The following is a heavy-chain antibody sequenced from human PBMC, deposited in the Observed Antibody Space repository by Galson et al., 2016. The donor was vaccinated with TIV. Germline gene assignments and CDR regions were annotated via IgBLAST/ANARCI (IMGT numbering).Heavy chain of an antibody. CDR3: AKSDTIFGVAIDHYAFDI. J-gene: IGHJ3*02. CDR1: GFSFDDYA. D-gene: IGHD3-3*01. CDR2: ISWNSGNI. Sequence: SLRLSCAASGFSFDDYAMYWVRQAPGKGLEWVSGISWNSGNIGYGDSVKGRFTVSRDNAENSLYLQMNSLRTEDTALYYCAKSDTIFGVAIDHYAFDIWGQGTMVTVSS. V-gene: IGHV3-9*01.